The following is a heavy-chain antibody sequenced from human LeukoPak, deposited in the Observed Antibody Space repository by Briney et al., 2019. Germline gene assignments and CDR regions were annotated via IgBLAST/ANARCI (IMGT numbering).Heavy chain of an antibody. CDR1: GYTFTNYG. CDR3: ARAPSFGDYGGDY. V-gene: IGHV1-18*01. Sequence: ASVKVSCKASGYTFTNYGISWVRQAPGQALEWMGWISAYSGDTNYAQRFQGRLSMTTDPSPTSAYLELRSLTTDDTAVYYCARAPSFGDYGGDYWGQGTLVTVSS. J-gene: IGHJ4*02. CDR2: ISAYSGDT. D-gene: IGHD4-17*01.